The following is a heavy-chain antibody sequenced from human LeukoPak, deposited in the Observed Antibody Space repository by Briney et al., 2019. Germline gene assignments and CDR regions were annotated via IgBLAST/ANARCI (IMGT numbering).Heavy chain of an antibody. Sequence: ASVKVSCKASGYTFTSYGISWVRQAPGQGLEWMGWISAYNGNTNYAQKLQGRVTMTTDTSTSTAYMELRSLRSDDTAVYYCARSWTGSVFKAGLYYMDVWGKGTTVTVSS. CDR1: GYTFTSYG. J-gene: IGHJ6*03. V-gene: IGHV1-18*01. CDR2: ISAYNGNT. D-gene: IGHD6-13*01. CDR3: ARSWTGSVFKAGLYYMDV.